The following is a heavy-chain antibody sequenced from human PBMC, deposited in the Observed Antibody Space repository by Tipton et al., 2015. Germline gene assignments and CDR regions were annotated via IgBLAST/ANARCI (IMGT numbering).Heavy chain of an antibody. D-gene: IGHD3-10*01. V-gene: IGHV3-23*01. CDR3: AKDGGLYGSGSYYVDY. Sequence: SLRLSCAASGFTFSSYAMSWVRQAPVKGLEWVSVISASGGSTDYADSVKGRFTISRDNSKSTLYLQMNSLSAEDTAVYYCAKDGGLYGSGSYYVDYWGQGTLVTVSS. CDR2: ISASGGST. J-gene: IGHJ4*02. CDR1: GFTFSSYA.